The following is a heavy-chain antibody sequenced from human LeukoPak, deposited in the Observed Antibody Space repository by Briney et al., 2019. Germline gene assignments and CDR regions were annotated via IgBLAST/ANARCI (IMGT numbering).Heavy chain of an antibody. CDR2: ISGSGGST. CDR3: AKGRDGYSYFDY. Sequence: AGGSLRLSCAASGFTFSSYAMSWVCQAPGKGLEWVSAISGSGGSTYYADSVKGRFTISRDNSKNTLYLQMNSLRAEDTAVYYCAKGRDGYSYFDYWGQGTLVTVSS. J-gene: IGHJ4*02. D-gene: IGHD5-24*01. V-gene: IGHV3-23*01. CDR1: GFTFSSYA.